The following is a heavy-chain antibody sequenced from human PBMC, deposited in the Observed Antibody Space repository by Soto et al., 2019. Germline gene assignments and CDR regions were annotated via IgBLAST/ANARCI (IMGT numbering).Heavy chain of an antibody. CDR3: ARDPYVWELLNYFDY. CDR1: GFTFNSYA. V-gene: IGHV3-30-3*01. Sequence: GGSLRLSCAASGFTFNSYAMHWVRQAPGKGLEWVAVISYDVSNKYYADSVKGRFTISRDNSKNTLYLQMNSLRAEDTAVYYCARDPYVWELLNYFDYWGQGTLVTVSS. CDR2: ISYDVSNK. D-gene: IGHD1-26*01. J-gene: IGHJ4*02.